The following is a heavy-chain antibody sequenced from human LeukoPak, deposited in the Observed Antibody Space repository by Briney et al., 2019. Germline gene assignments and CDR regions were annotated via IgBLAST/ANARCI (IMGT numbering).Heavy chain of an antibody. V-gene: IGHV3-21*01. CDR1: GCTFSSYS. Sequence: PGGSLRLSCAGWGCTFSSYSMNWVSQAPGKGLEWVSSISSSSSSIYYADSVKGRFTISRDNAKNSLYLQMNGLRAEDTTGYYCARDRTFGGVIVTHDYWGQGTLVTVSS. CDR3: ARDRTFGGVIVTHDY. CDR2: ISSSSSSI. J-gene: IGHJ4*02. D-gene: IGHD3-16*02.